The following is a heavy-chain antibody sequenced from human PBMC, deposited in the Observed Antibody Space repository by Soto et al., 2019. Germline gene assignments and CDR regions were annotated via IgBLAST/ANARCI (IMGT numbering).Heavy chain of an antibody. D-gene: IGHD3-22*01. CDR1: GGTFSSYA. J-gene: IGHJ4*02. CDR2: IIPIFGTA. Sequence: ASVKVSCKASGGTFSSYAISCVRQVPGLVLEWMGGIIPIFGTANYAQKFQGRVTITADKSTSTAYMELSSLRSEDTAVYYCARDGSHYYDSSGYYSFDYWGQGTLVTVSS. CDR3: ARDGSHYYDSSGYYSFDY. V-gene: IGHV1-69*06.